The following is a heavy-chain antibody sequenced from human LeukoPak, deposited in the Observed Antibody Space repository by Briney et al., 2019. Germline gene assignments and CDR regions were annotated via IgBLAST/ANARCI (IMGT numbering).Heavy chain of an antibody. D-gene: IGHD1-26*01. V-gene: IGHV3-7*03. CDR2: IKQDGSEK. CDR3: TTDSPLYGGDYYEVP. CDR1: GFTFSSYW. Sequence: GGSLRLSCAASGFTFSSYWMSWVRQAPGKGLEGVANIKQDGSEKYYVDSVKGRFTISRDNAKNSLYLQMNSLKIEDTAVYYCTTDSPLYGGDYYEVPWGQGTLVTVSS. J-gene: IGHJ5*02.